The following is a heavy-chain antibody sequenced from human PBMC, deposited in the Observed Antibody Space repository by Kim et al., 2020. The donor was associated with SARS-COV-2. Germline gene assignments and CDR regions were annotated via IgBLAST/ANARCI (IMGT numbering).Heavy chain of an antibody. V-gene: IGHV4-39*01. D-gene: IGHD6-19*01. Sequence: SETLSLTCTVSGGSISSSSYYWGWIRQPPGKGLEWIGSIYYSGSTYYNPSLKSRVTISVDTSKNQFSLKLSSVTAADTAVYYCARLGGIAVAGTYYYYGMDVWGQGTTVTVSS. CDR1: GGSISSSSYY. J-gene: IGHJ6*02. CDR3: ARLGGIAVAGTYYYYGMDV. CDR2: IYYSGST.